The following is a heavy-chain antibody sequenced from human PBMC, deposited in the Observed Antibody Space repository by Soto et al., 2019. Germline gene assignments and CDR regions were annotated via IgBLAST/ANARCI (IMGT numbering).Heavy chain of an antibody. D-gene: IGHD3-22*01. CDR3: ASPLEYYDSSGYYYAFDI. Sequence: SVKVSCKASGGTFSSYAISWVRQAPGQGLEWMGGIIPILGTANYAQKFQGRVTITADESTSTAYMELSSLRSEDTAVYYCASPLEYYDSSGYYYAFDIWGQGTMVTVSS. CDR1: GGTFSSYA. J-gene: IGHJ3*02. CDR2: IIPILGTA. V-gene: IGHV1-69*13.